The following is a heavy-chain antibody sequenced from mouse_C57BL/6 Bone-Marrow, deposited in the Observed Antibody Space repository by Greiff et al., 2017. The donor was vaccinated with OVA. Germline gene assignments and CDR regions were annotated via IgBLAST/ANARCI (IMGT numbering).Heavy chain of an antibody. CDR3: ARDYYGSSFAY. V-gene: IGHV5-4*01. Sequence: EVQRVESGGGLVKPGGSLKLSCAASVFTFSSYAMSWVRQTPEKRLEWVATISDGGSYTYYPDNVKGRFTISRDNAKNNLYLQMSHLKSEDTAMYYCARDYYGSSFAYWGQGTLVTVSA. J-gene: IGHJ3*01. D-gene: IGHD1-1*01. CDR1: VFTFSSYA. CDR2: ISDGGSYT.